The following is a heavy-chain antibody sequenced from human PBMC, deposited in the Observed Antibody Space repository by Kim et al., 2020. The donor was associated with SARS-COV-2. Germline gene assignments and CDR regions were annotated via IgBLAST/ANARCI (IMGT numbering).Heavy chain of an antibody. CDR3: ARGNGWHDY. CDR2: IRFSGAT. Sequence: SETLSLTCTVSGGSLTGYFWTWLRQSPGKRLEWIGYIRFSGATTYNSSLKNRVTLSLDTSKNQVFLKLTSVTAADTALYFCARGNGWHDYWGQGTLVSVSS. D-gene: IGHD6-19*01. V-gene: IGHV4-59*01. CDR1: GGSLTGYF. J-gene: IGHJ4*02.